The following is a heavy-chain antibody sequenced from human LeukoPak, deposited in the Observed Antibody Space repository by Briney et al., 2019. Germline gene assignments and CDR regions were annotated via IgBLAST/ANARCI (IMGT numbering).Heavy chain of an antibody. V-gene: IGHV3-23*01. CDR1: GFTFSSYA. Sequence: GGSLRLSCAAAGFTFSSYAMSWVRQAPGKGLEWVSAISGSGESINYADSVKGRFTISRDNSKDTLYLQMNSLRVEDTAVYYCARKIQLWSYWHFDLWGRGIL. D-gene: IGHD1-1*01. J-gene: IGHJ2*01. CDR2: ISGSGESI. CDR3: ARKIQLWSYWHFDL.